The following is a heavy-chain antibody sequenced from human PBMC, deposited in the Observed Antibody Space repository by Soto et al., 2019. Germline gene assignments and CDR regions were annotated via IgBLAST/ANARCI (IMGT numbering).Heavy chain of an antibody. CDR3: ARGFSGGGADWFDP. CDR1: GYTFTSYA. J-gene: IGHJ5*02. D-gene: IGHD2-15*01. V-gene: IGHV1-3*01. CDR2: INAGNGNT. Sequence: GASVKVSCKASGYTFTSYAMHWVRQAPGQRLEWMGWINAGNGNTKYSQKFQGRVTITRDTSASTAYMELSSLRSEDTAVYYCARGFSGGGADWFDPWGQGSLVTVSS.